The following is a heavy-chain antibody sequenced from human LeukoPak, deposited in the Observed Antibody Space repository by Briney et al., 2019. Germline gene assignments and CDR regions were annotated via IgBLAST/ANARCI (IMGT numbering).Heavy chain of an antibody. CDR2: ISAYNGNT. D-gene: IGHD2-15*01. V-gene: IGHV1-18*01. CDR3: AVVVVADPYYYYGMDV. J-gene: IGHJ6*02. Sequence: ASVKVSCTASGYTFTSYGISWVRQAPGQGLEWMGWISAYNGNTNYAQKLQGRVTMTTDTSTSTAYMELRSLRSDDTAVYYCAVVVVADPYYYYGMDVWGQGTTVTVSS. CDR1: GYTFTSYG.